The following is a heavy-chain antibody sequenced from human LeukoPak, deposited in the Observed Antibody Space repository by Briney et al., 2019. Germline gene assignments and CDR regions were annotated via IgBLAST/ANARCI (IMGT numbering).Heavy chain of an antibody. CDR2: ISSSGSTI. CDR3: ARGRVAILTGYSTFDY. V-gene: IGHV3-48*03. J-gene: IGHJ4*02. Sequence: PGGSLRLSCAASGFTFSSYEMNWVRQAPGKGLEWVSYISSSGSTIYYAASVKGRFTISRDNAKNSLYLQMNSLRSEDTAVYYCARGRVAILTGYSTFDYWGQGTLVTVSS. CDR1: GFTFSSYE. D-gene: IGHD3-9*01.